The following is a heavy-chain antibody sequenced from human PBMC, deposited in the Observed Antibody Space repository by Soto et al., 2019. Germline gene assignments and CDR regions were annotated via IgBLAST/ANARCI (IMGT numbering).Heavy chain of an antibody. D-gene: IGHD1-26*01. CDR1: GFTFSSYA. CDR2: ILNDGSNK. Sequence: QVQLVESGGGVVQPGRSLRLSCAASGFTFSSYAMHWVRQAPGKGLEWVAVILNDGSNKYYADSVKGRFTISRDNSKNKLYLQMNSLRDEDTAMYYCARDGIVGATRGYYFDYWGQGTLVTVSS. J-gene: IGHJ4*02. CDR3: ARDGIVGATRGYYFDY. V-gene: IGHV3-30-3*01.